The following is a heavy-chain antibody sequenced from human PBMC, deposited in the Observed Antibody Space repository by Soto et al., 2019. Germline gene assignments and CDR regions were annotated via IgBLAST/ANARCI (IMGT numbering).Heavy chain of an antibody. CDR2: ISYDGSNK. J-gene: IGHJ4*02. CDR1: GFPFSSYG. Sequence: GGSLRLSCAASGFPFSSYGMHWVRQAPGKGLEWVAVISYDGSNKYYADSVKGRFTISRDNSKNTLYLEMNSLRAEDTAVYYCAKVGGGYCSGGSCYYEDDFDYWGQGTLVTVSS. D-gene: IGHD2-15*01. CDR3: AKVGGGYCSGGSCYYEDDFDY. V-gene: IGHV3-30*18.